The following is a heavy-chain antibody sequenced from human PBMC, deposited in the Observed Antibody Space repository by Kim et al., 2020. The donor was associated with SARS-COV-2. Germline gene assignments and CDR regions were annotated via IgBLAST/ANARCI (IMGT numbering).Heavy chain of an antibody. V-gene: IGHV3-30*04. D-gene: IGHD5-12*01. CDR3: AGTRRIVAKFY. J-gene: IGHJ4*02. CDR1: GFTFSSYA. CDR2: ISYDGSNK. Sequence: GGSLRLSCAASGFTFSSYAMHWVRQAPGKGLEWVAVISYDGSNKYYADSVKGRFTISRDNSKNTLYLQMNSLRAEDTAVYYCAGTRRIVAKFYWGQGTLVTVSS.